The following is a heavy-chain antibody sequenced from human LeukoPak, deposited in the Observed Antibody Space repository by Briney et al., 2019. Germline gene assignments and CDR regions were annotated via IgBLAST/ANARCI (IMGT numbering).Heavy chain of an antibody. V-gene: IGHV1-3*01. D-gene: IGHD3-16*01. CDR3: ARDLYGDYFDY. Sequence: ASVKVSCKASGYTFARYGVHWERQAPGQSLEWMGWLNAGNENTKYSQKFQGRVSITRDTSASTAYMELSSLTSEDTAVYYCARDLYGDYFDYWGQGTLVTVSS. J-gene: IGHJ4*02. CDR1: GYTFARYG. CDR2: LNAGNENT.